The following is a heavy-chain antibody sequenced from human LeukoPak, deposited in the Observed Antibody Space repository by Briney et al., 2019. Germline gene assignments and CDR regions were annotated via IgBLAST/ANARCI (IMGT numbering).Heavy chain of an antibody. CDR1: GGSISSYY. CDR3: ARMNSSGWYDY. D-gene: IGHD6-19*01. J-gene: IGHJ4*02. Sequence: SETLSLTCTVSGGSISSYYWSWIRQPPGKGLEWIGYIYYSGSTNYNPSLKSRVTISVDTSKNQFSLKLSSVTAADTAVYYCARMNSSGWYDYWGQGTLVTVSS. V-gene: IGHV4-59*01. CDR2: IYYSGST.